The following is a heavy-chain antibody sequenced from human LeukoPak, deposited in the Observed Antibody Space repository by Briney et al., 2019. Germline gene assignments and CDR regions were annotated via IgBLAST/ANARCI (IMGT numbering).Heavy chain of an antibody. J-gene: IGHJ6*02. CDR3: ARDHSSSWYRIGYYYYGMDV. CDR1: GFTFTTYT. V-gene: IGHV3-30*04. CDR2: ISNDGSNK. D-gene: IGHD6-13*01. Sequence: GGSLRLPCAASGFTFTTYTIHWVRQAPGKGLEWVALISNDGSNKYYVDSVKGRFTISRDNAKNSLYLQMNSLRAEDTAVYYCARDHSSSWYRIGYYYYGMDVWGQGTTVTVSS.